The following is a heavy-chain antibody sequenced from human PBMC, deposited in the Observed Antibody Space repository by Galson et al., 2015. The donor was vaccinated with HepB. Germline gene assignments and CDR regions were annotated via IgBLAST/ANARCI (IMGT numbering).Heavy chain of an antibody. Sequence: SVKVSCKASGYTFTSYHMHWVRQAPGQGLEWMGIIGPSGGSTNYAQKFQGRATMTRDTSTSTVYMELSSLRSDDTAVYYCARERSGSYYPGDYWGQGTLVTVPS. V-gene: IGHV1-46*01. J-gene: IGHJ4*02. D-gene: IGHD1-26*01. CDR2: IGPSGGST. CDR1: GYTFTSYH. CDR3: ARERSGSYYPGDY.